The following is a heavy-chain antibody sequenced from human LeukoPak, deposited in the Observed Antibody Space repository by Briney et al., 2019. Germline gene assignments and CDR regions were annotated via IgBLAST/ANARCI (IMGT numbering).Heavy chain of an antibody. J-gene: IGHJ4*02. CDR3: ATPYPREYCSSSACYFNY. CDR1: GYSLATYW. D-gene: IGHD2-2*01. CDR2: IYPDDSDT. Sequence: GESLKISCKVSGYSLATYWIGWVRQMPGKGLEWMGIIYPDDSDTRYSPSFQGQVTISADKSISTAYLQWSSLKASDTAMYYCATPYPREYCSSSACYFNYWGQGTLVTVSS. V-gene: IGHV5-51*01.